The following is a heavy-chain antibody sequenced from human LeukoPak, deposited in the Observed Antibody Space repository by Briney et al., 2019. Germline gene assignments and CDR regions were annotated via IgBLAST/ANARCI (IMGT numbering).Heavy chain of an antibody. CDR3: ARDQGCTSATRRNNWFDP. D-gene: IGHD2-2*01. Sequence: PGGSLRLSCAASGFTVSDNYMSWVRQAPGKGLEWVAVIYSGGTTYYAASVKGRFTISRDSSKNTLDLQMNSLRPEDTAVYFCARDQGCTSATRRNNWFDPWGQGTLVTVSS. CDR1: GFTVSDNY. V-gene: IGHV3-66*02. J-gene: IGHJ5*02. CDR2: IYSGGTT.